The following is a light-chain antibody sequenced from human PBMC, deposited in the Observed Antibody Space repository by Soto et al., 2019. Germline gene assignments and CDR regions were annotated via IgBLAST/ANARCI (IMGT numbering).Light chain of an antibody. CDR2: EAT. Sequence: QSALTQPASVSGSPGQSVTLSCTGTTSEVDIYNLVSWYQQHPGKAPKLMIYEATKRPSGVSDRFSGSKSGNTTSLTISGLQTDDEADYYCSSYAGSNTVIFGGGTKVTVL. V-gene: IGLV2-23*01. J-gene: IGLJ2*01. CDR3: SSYAGSNTVI. CDR1: TSEVDIYNL.